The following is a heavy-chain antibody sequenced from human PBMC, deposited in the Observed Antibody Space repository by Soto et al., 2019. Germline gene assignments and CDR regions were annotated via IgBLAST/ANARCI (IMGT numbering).Heavy chain of an antibody. CDR3: ARGLVVVPAAINYYYGMDV. J-gene: IGHJ6*02. CDR1: GFTFSSYA. CDR2: ISYDGSNK. Sequence: PGGSLRLSCAASGFTFSSYAMHWVRQAPGKGLEWVAVISYDGSNKYYADSVKGRFTISRDNSKNTLYLQMNSLRAEDTAVYYCARGLVVVPAAINYYYGMDVWGQGTTVTVSS. V-gene: IGHV3-30-3*01. D-gene: IGHD2-2*02.